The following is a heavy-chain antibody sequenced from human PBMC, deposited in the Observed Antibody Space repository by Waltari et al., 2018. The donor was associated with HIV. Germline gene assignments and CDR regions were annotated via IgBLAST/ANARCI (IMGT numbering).Heavy chain of an antibody. Sequence: EVQLVESGGGLVQPGGSLRLSCAASGFTVSTSWMTWVRQAPGKGLEWLANIKQDGSEKYYADSVKGRFTVSRDNNKKSLYLQMSSLRAEDTAVYYCARDLKDYDFWSPVDVWGQGTTVTVSS. D-gene: IGHD3-3*01. J-gene: IGHJ6*02. CDR1: GFTVSTSW. CDR2: IKQDGSEK. V-gene: IGHV3-7*01. CDR3: ARDLKDYDFWSPVDV.